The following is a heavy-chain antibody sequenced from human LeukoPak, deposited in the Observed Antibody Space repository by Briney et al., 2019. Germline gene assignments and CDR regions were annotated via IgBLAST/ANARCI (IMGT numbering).Heavy chain of an antibody. CDR3: ARGSSLLGYYGMDV. D-gene: IGHD6-13*01. J-gene: IGHJ6*02. CDR2: IYYSGST. Sequence: SETLSLTCTVSGGSISSGDYYWSWIRQPPGKGLEWIGYIYYSGSTYYNPSLKSRVTISVDTSKNQFSLKLSSVTAADTAVYYCARGSSLLGYYGMDVWGQGTTVTVSS. V-gene: IGHV4-30-4*01. CDR1: GGSISSGDYY.